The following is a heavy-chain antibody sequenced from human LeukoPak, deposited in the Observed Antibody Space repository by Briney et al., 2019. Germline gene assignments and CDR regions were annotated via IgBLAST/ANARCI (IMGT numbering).Heavy chain of an antibody. Sequence: PSETLSLTCTVSGGSISSYYWSWVRQPPGKGLEWIGYIYYSGSTNYNPSLRSRVTISVDTSKNQFSLKLSSVTAADTAVYYCARALPYYYDSSGYYRSYYFDYWGQGTLVTVSS. D-gene: IGHD3-22*01. CDR2: IYYSGST. J-gene: IGHJ4*02. CDR3: ARALPYYYDSSGYYRSYYFDY. V-gene: IGHV4-59*01. CDR1: GGSISSYY.